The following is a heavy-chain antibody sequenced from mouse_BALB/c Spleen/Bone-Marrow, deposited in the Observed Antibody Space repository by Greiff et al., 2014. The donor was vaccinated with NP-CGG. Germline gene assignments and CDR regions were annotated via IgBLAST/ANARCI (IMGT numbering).Heavy chain of an antibody. J-gene: IGHJ2*01. CDR2: IYPGDGDT. V-gene: IGHV1-80*01. CDR3: ARVRNWADY. D-gene: IGHD4-1*01. CDR1: GYAFSSYW. Sequence: VHLVESGAELVRPGSSVKISCKASGYAFSSYWMNWVKQRPGQGIEWIGQIYPGDGDTNYNGKFKGKDTLTADKSSSTAYMQLSSLTSEDSAVYFCARVRNWADYWGQGTTLTVSS.